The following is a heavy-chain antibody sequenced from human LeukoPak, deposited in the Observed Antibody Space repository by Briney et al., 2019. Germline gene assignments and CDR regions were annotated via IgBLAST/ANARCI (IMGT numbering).Heavy chain of an antibody. V-gene: IGHV4-34*01. CDR1: GGSFTGYS. J-gene: IGHJ4*02. CDR2: INHSGSP. CDR3: ASMGYY. Sequence: SQTLSLTCAVNGGSFTGYSWSWIRQPPGTGLEWIGEINHSGSPNYNPSLKSPVSKSLDTSKNQFSLKLSSVTAADTAVYYCASMGYYWGQGTLVTVSS.